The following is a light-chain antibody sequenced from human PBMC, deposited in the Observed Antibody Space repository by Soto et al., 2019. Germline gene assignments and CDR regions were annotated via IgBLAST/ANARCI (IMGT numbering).Light chain of an antibody. V-gene: IGLV2-23*02. J-gene: IGLJ2*01. CDR2: DVD. Sequence: QAARTQPASVSEAPGQSITITCTLTNSDDGRYDLVSWDHRHPGKAPKLIIYDVDKRPSGFCDCFSGSKSGNTASLTISGLQAEDEAEYDCCSYAGSNSLIFGGG. CDR3: CSYAGSNSLI. CDR1: NSDDGRYDL.